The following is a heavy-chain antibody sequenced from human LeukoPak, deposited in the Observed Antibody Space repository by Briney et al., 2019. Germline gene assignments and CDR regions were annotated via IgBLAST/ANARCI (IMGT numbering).Heavy chain of an antibody. V-gene: IGHV4-59*01. J-gene: IGHJ4*02. CDR3: ARVTGYMTEDYFDY. CDR2: IYYSGST. D-gene: IGHD6-13*01. Sequence: SETLSLTCTVSGGYIYSYYWSWIRQPPGKGLEWIGYIYYSGSTNYNPSLKSRVTISVDTSKNQFSLRLSSVTAADTAVYYCARVTGYMTEDYFDYWGQGTLITVSS. CDR1: GGYIYSYY.